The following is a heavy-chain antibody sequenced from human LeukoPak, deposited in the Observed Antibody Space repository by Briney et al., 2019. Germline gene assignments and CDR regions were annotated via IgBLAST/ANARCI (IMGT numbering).Heavy chain of an antibody. V-gene: IGHV3-66*01. CDR3: ARGIVGATGGYYFDY. Sequence: GGSLRLSCAASGVTVSSNYMSWVRQAPGKGLEWVSVIYSGGSTYYADSVKGRFTISRDNSKNTLYLQMNSLRAEDTAVYYCARGIVGATGGYYFDYWGQGTLVTVSS. CDR2: IYSGGST. D-gene: IGHD1-26*01. CDR1: GVTVSSNY. J-gene: IGHJ4*02.